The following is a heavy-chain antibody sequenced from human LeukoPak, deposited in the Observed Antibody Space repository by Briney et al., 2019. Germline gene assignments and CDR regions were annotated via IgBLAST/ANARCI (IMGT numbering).Heavy chain of an antibody. D-gene: IGHD1-1*01. Sequence: GRSLRLSCAASGFTFSSYAMHWVRQAPGKGLEWVAVISYDGSNKYYADSVKGRFTISRDNSKNTLYLQMNSLRAEDTAVYYCARDLLEPGHFYYYYYGMDVWGQGTTVTVSS. CDR1: GFTFSSYA. J-gene: IGHJ6*02. V-gene: IGHV3-30-3*01. CDR2: ISYDGSNK. CDR3: ARDLLEPGHFYYYYYGMDV.